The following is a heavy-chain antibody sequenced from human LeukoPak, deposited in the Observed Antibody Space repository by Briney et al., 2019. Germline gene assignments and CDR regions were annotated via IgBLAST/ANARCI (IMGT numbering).Heavy chain of an antibody. CDR2: IYYSGST. CDR1: GGSISSYY. CDR3: ARDYYDSSGYYSGWFDP. D-gene: IGHD3-22*01. V-gene: IGHV4-59*01. J-gene: IGHJ5*02. Sequence: SETLSLTCPVSGGSISSYYWSWIRQPPGKGLEWIGYIYYSGSTNYNPSLKSRVTISVDTSKNQFSLKLSSVTAADTAVYYCARDYYDSSGYYSGWFDPWGQGTLVTVSS.